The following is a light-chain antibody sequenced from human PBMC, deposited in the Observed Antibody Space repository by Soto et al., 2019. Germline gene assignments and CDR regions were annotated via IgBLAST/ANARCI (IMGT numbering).Light chain of an antibody. J-gene: IGLJ2*01. V-gene: IGLV2-8*01. CDR3: SSHAGSNLVV. Sequence: QSALTQPPSASGSPGQSVTISCTGTSSDVGGYNYVSWYQQHPGKAPKLLIYEVNKRPSGVPDRFSGSKSGSTASLTVSGLQAEDEADYYCSSHAGSNLVVFGGGTKLTVL. CDR2: EVN. CDR1: SSDVGGYNY.